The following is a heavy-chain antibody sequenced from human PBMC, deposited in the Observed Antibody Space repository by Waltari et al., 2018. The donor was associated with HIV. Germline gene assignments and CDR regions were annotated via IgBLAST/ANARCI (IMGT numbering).Heavy chain of an antibody. Sequence: EVVLMESGGGLVQPGGSLRPSCAAYGFSLSRYWMAWVRQIPGKGLEWVANISPNGNERYYLESVQGRFNVSRDNGKKYLFLQMDSLTAEDTAIYYCAREAVSTVFEDWGQGTLVTVSS. J-gene: IGHJ4*02. V-gene: IGHV3-7*03. CDR1: GFSLSRYW. CDR3: AREAVSTVFED. CDR2: ISPNGNER. D-gene: IGHD4-17*01.